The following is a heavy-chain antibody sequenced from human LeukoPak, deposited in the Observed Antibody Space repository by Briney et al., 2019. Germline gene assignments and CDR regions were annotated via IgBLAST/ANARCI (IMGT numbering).Heavy chain of an antibody. V-gene: IGHV3-11*04. CDR3: AELGITMIGGV. CDR2: ISSSGSTI. Sequence: GGSPRLSCAASGFTVNNNYMSWVRQAPGKGLEWVSYISSSGSTIYYADSVKGRFTISRDNAKNSLYLQMNSLRAEDTAVYYCAELGITMIGGVWGKGTTVTISS. CDR1: GFTVNNNY. J-gene: IGHJ6*04. D-gene: IGHD3-10*02.